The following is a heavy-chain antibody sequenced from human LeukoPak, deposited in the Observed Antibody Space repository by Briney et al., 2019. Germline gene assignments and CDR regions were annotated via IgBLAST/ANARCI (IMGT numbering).Heavy chain of an antibody. J-gene: IGHJ4*02. V-gene: IGHV3-21*01. Sequence: PGGSLRLSCAASGITLSSYSMNWVRQAPGKGLEWVSSISSSSSYIYYADSVKGRFAISRDNAKNSLYLQMNSLRAEDTAVYYCAREGGSPTVDYWGQGTLVTVSS. CDR1: GITLSSYS. D-gene: IGHD2-15*01. CDR3: AREGGSPTVDY. CDR2: ISSSSSYI.